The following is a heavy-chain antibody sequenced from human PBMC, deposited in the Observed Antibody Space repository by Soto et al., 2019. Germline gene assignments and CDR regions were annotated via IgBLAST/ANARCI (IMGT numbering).Heavy chain of an antibody. Sequence: SETLSLTCTVSGGSISSYYWSWIRQPPGKGLEWIGYIYYSGSTNYNPSLKSRVTISVDTSKNQFSLKLSSVTAADTAVYYCARVRGYYDFWSGFGWFDPWGQGTLVTVPS. CDR1: GGSISSYY. V-gene: IGHV4-59*01. CDR2: IYYSGST. D-gene: IGHD3-3*01. CDR3: ARVRGYYDFWSGFGWFDP. J-gene: IGHJ5*02.